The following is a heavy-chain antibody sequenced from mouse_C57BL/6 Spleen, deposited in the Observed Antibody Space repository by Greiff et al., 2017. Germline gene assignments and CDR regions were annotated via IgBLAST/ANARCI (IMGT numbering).Heavy chain of an antibody. D-gene: IGHD2-5*01. Sequence: VQLQQPGAELVRPGSSVKLSCKASGYTFTSYWMDWVKQRPGQGLEWIGNIYPSDSETHYNQKFKDKATLTVDKSSSTAYMQLSSLTSEDSAVYYCARWGSKEAWFAYWGQGTLVTVSA. CDR2: IYPSDSET. CDR3: ARWGSKEAWFAY. J-gene: IGHJ3*01. V-gene: IGHV1-61*01. CDR1: GYTFTSYW.